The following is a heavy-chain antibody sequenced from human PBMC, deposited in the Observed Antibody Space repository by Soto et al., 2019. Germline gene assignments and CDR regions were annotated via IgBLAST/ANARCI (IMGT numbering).Heavy chain of an antibody. CDR1: GYTFTSYG. V-gene: IGHV1-18*01. Sequence: ASVKVSCKASGYTFTSYGSSWVRQAPGQGLEWMGWISAYNGNTNYAQELQGRVTMTTDTSTSTAYMELRSLRSDDTAVYYCARLRRSVPDAFDIWGQGTIVTVSS. CDR2: ISAYNGNT. CDR3: ARLRRSVPDAFDI. J-gene: IGHJ3*02. D-gene: IGHD2-2*01.